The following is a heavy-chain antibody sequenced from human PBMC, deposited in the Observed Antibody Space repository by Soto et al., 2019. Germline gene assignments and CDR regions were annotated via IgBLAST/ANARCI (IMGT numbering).Heavy chain of an antibody. V-gene: IGHV1-18*01. CDR3: VSDLDGSGSYYTDY. J-gene: IGHJ4*02. CDR2: ISASNGNT. D-gene: IGHD3-10*01. Sequence: ASVKVSCKASGYMFISYGINWVRQAPGQGLEWMGWISASNGNTKYAQNFQGRVTMTTDTSTSTAYMEMRSLRSDDTAVYYCVSDLDGSGSYYTDYWGPGTLVTVSS. CDR1: GYMFISYG.